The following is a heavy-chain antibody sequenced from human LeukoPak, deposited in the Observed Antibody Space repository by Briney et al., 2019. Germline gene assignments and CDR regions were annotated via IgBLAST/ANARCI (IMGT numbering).Heavy chain of an antibody. CDR2: INPSGGST. Sequence: ASVKVSCKASGYTFTSYYMHWVRQAPGQGLEWMGIINPSGGSTSYAQKFKGRVTMTRDTSTSTVYMELSSLRSEDTAVYYCARETLRDFWSGYYTDYYYYMDVWGKGTTVTVSS. D-gene: IGHD3-3*01. CDR3: ARETLRDFWSGYYTDYYYYMDV. CDR1: GYTFTSYY. J-gene: IGHJ6*03. V-gene: IGHV1-46*03.